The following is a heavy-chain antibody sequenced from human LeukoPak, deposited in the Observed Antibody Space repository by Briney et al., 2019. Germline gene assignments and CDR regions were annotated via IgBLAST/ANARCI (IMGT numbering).Heavy chain of an antibody. V-gene: IGHV4-30-4*01. D-gene: IGHD5-12*01. Sequence: SETLSLTCTVSGGSISSGDYYWSWIRQPPGKGLEWIGEIYHSGSTNYNPSLKSRVTISVDKSKNQFSLKLSSVTAADTAVYYCARVFDGGYDPFVQDYWGQGTLVTVSS. CDR1: GGSISSGDYY. CDR3: ARVFDGGYDPFVQDY. CDR2: IYHSGST. J-gene: IGHJ4*02.